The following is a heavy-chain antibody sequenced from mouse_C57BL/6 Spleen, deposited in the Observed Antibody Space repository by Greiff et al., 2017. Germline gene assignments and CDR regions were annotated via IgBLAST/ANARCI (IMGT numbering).Heavy chain of an antibody. D-gene: IGHD5-5*01. CDR1: GFSLTSYG. CDR3: SRRGLPYAMDY. V-gene: IGHV2-2*01. Sequence: VQLQQSGPGLVQPSQSLSITCTVSGFSLTSYGVHWVRQSPGQGLEWLGVIWRGGSTDYNAAFISRLSISKDNSKSQVFFKMNSLQADDTAIYYCSRRGLPYAMDYWGQGTSVTVSS. J-gene: IGHJ4*01. CDR2: IWRGGST.